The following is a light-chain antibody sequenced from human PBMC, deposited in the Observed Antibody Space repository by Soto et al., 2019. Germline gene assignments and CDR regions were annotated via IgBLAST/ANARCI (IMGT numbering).Light chain of an antibody. CDR1: HSVSSSY. V-gene: IGKV3-20*01. CDR2: GAS. CDR3: QQYGSSPPYT. Sequence: EIVLTQSPGTLSLSPGERATLSCRASHSVSSSYLAWYQQNPGQAPRLLIYGASSRATGIPDRFSGSGSGTDFTLTISRLEPEDFAVYYCQQYGSSPPYTFGQGTKLENK. J-gene: IGKJ2*01.